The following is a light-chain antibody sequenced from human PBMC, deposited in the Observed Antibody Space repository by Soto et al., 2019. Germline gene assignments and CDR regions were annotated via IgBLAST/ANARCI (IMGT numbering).Light chain of an antibody. V-gene: IGKV1-9*01. CDR2: AAS. Sequence: DIQLTQSPSFLSASVGDRVTITSRASQGMANFLAWYQHTPGKAPNLLISAASTLQSGVPSRFSGSGSGTEFTLTITSLQPEDCATYYCQQFNSYPFTFGGGTKVEI. CDR1: QGMANF. CDR3: QQFNSYPFT. J-gene: IGKJ4*01.